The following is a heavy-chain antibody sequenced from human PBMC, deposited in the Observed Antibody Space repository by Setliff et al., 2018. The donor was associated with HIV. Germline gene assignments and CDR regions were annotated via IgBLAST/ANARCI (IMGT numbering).Heavy chain of an antibody. CDR3: ATLDLGDIVLGNPRLFYFQH. Sequence: SCAVSGFTFRSYEMNWVRQAPGKGLEWVSHIGSSGNTINYADSVEGRFTVSRDNAKNSLYLQMNSLRAEDTAVYYCATLDLGDIVLGNPRLFYFQHWGQGTLVTVS. CDR1: GFTFRSYE. D-gene: IGHD2-8*02. V-gene: IGHV3-48*03. J-gene: IGHJ1*01. CDR2: IGSSGNTI.